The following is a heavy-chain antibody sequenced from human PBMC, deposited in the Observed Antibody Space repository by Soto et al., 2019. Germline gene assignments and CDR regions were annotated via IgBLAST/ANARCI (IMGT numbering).Heavy chain of an antibody. Sequence: XGTLELTFAVYGGSVSGHSWTWIRQSPGKGLEWIGDINHSGRVNYSPSLKSRVTISLDTSKNQFSLTLSAVTAADTAMYYCSTRAYDTNGYYRFDHWGQGTLVTVSS. J-gene: IGHJ5*01. CDR3: STRAYDTNGYYRFDH. V-gene: IGHV4-34*01. CDR1: GGSVSGHS. CDR2: INHSGRV. D-gene: IGHD3-22*01.